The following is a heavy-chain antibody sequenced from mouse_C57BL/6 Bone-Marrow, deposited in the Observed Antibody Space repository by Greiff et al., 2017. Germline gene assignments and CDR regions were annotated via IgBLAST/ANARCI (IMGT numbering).Heavy chain of an antibody. CDR3: TAITTVVATDFDY. CDR1: GFTFSNYW. Sequence: EVKLVESGGGLVQPGGSMKLSCVASGFTFSNYWMNWVRQSPEKGLEWVAQIRLKSDNYATHYAESGKGRFTISRDDSKSSVYLQMNNLRAEDTGIYSCTAITTVVATDFDYWGQGTTLTVSS. J-gene: IGHJ2*01. D-gene: IGHD1-1*01. V-gene: IGHV6-3*01. CDR2: IRLKSDNYAT.